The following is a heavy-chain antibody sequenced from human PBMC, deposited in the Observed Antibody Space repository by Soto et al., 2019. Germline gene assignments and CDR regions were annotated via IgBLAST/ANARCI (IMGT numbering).Heavy chain of an antibody. CDR3: ARTHKYSSSWYLDY. Sequence: SETLSLTCTVSGGSISSGGYYWSWIRQHPGKGLEWIGDIYYSGSTYYNPSLKSRVTIPVDTSKNQFSLKLSSVTAADTAVYYCARTHKYSSSWYLDYWGQGTLVTLSS. J-gene: IGHJ4*02. CDR1: GGSISSGGYY. D-gene: IGHD6-13*01. V-gene: IGHV4-31*03. CDR2: IYYSGST.